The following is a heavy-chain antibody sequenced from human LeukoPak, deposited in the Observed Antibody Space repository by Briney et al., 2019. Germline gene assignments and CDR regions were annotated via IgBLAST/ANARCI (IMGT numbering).Heavy chain of an antibody. V-gene: IGHV1-46*01. CDR2: INPSGGST. D-gene: IGHD2-2*01. Sequence: ASVKVSCKASGYTFTSYDINWVRQATGQGLEWMGIINPSGGSTSYAQKFQGRVTMTRDTSTSTVYMELSSLRSEDTAVYYCARDGYAYCSSTSCLYYYYGMDVWGQGDHGHRLL. J-gene: IGHJ6*02. CDR1: GYTFTSYD. CDR3: ARDGYAYCSSTSCLYYYYGMDV.